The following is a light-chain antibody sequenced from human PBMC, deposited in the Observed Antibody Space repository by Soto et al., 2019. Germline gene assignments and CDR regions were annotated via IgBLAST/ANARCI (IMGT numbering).Light chain of an antibody. J-gene: IGLJ2*01. CDR1: SSDVGGYNY. CDR2: DVS. CDR3: SSYTSSSTVV. Sequence: QSVLTQPACVSGSPGQSITISCTGTSSDVGGYNYVSWYQHHPGKAPKLMIYDVSNRPSGVSNRFSGSKSGNTASLTISGLQAEDEADYYCSSYTSSSTVVFGGGTKVTVL. V-gene: IGLV2-14*03.